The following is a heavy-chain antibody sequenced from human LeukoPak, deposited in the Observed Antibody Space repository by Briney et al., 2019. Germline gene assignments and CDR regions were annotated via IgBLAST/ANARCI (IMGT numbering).Heavy chain of an antibody. Sequence: PGGSLRLSCTASGFIFGDRAMSWVRQAPGKGLECVGFIRSKAYGGTTEYAASVKGRFTISRDDSKGIAYLQMNSLKTEDTAVYYCSRGPILLWLHNGMDVWGQGTTVTVSS. CDR1: GFIFGDRA. CDR3: SRGPILLWLHNGMDV. CDR2: IRSKAYGGTT. D-gene: IGHD3-10*01. V-gene: IGHV3-49*04. J-gene: IGHJ6*02.